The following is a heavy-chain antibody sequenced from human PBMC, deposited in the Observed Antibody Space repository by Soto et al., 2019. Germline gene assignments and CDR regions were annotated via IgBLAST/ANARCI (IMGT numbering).Heavy chain of an antibody. CDR3: ARPFWSGYYYFDY. D-gene: IGHD3-3*01. CDR1: GGSISSSSYY. J-gene: IGHJ4*02. Sequence: SETLSLTCTVSGGSISSSSYYWGWIRQPPGKGLEWIGSIYYSGSTYYNPSLKSRVTISVDTSKNQFSLKLSSVTAADTAVYYCARPFWSGYYYFDYWGQGTLVTVSS. V-gene: IGHV4-39*01. CDR2: IYYSGST.